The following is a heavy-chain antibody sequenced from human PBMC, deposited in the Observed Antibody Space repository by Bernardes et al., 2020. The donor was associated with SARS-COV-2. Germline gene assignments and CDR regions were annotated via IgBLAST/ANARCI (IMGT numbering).Heavy chain of an antibody. CDR2: ISAYNGNT. J-gene: IGHJ6*02. D-gene: IGHD6-19*01. Sequence: ASVKVSCKASGYTFTSYGISWVRQAPGQGLEWMGWISAYNGNTNYAQKLQGRVTMTTDTSTSTAYMELRSLRSDDTAVYYCARFKYSSGWEILYYYYYGMDVWGQGTTVTVSS. V-gene: IGHV1-18*01. CDR1: GYTFTSYG. CDR3: ARFKYSSGWEILYYYYYGMDV.